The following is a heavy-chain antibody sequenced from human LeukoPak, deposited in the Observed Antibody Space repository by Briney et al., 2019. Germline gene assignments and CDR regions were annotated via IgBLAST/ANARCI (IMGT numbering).Heavy chain of an antibody. CDR3: ARGRPHGNDY. V-gene: IGHV3-74*01. J-gene: IGHJ4*02. Sequence: GASLRLACAATGFTFSTYWMHWVRQPPGKGLVWVSGLNSDGGGTIYADSVRGRFTISRDNAKNTLYLQMNSLRVEDTAVYYCARGRPHGNDYWGQGTLVTVSS. CDR2: LNSDGGGT. D-gene: IGHD4-23*01. CDR1: GFTFSTYW.